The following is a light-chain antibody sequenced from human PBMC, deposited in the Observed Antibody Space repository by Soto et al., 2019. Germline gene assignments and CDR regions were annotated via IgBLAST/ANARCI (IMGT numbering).Light chain of an antibody. CDR1: QSVSIN. J-gene: IGKJ1*01. V-gene: IGKV3-15*01. Sequence: EIVMTQSPATLSVSPGERATLSCRASQSVSINLAWYQQKPGQAPRLLIYGASSRATGIPARFSGSGSGTEFTLTISSLQSEDSAVYFCQRYNNWPRTFGQGTKVDIK. CDR2: GAS. CDR3: QRYNNWPRT.